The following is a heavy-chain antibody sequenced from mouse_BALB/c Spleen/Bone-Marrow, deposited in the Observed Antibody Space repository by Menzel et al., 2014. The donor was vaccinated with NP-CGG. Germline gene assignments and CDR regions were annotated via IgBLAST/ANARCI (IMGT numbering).Heavy chain of an antibody. CDR2: ISSGGNYT. CDR3: AHHNTVYFDY. J-gene: IGHJ2*01. D-gene: IGHD5-1-1*01. CDR1: GFTFSSYA. Sequence: EVKVVESGGGLVKSGGSLKLSCAASGFTFSSYAMSWIRQTPEKRLEWVATISSGGNYTYYSDSVKGRFTISRDNAKNTLYLQMNSLTSEDTAIYYCAHHNTVYFDYWGQGTTLTVSS. V-gene: IGHV5-9-1*01.